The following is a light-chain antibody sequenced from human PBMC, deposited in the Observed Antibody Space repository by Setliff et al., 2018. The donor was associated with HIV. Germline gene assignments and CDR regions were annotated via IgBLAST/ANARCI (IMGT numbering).Light chain of an antibody. Sequence: QSVLTQPASVSGSPGQAITISCTGTSSDVGSYNLVSWYQQHPGKAPKLMIYEVSERPSGVSDRFSGSKSGNTASLTISGLQAEDEADYYCCSYAGSSTLRVFGTGTKVTVL. J-gene: IGLJ1*01. CDR3: CSYAGSSTLRV. CDR2: EVS. CDR1: SSDVGSYNL. V-gene: IGLV2-23*02.